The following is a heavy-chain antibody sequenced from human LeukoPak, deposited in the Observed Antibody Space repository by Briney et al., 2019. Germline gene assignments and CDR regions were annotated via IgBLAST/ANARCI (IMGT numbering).Heavy chain of an antibody. J-gene: IGHJ6*03. CDR3: ARHDYDILTGDYYYMDV. V-gene: IGHV4-38-2*02. D-gene: IGHD3-9*01. Sequence: SETLSLTCTVSGYSISSGYYWGWIRQPPGKGLEWIGSIYHSGSTYYNPSLKSRVTISVDTSKNQFSLKLSSVTAADTAVYYCARHDYDILTGDYYYMDVWGKGTTVTISS. CDR1: GYSISSGYY. CDR2: IYHSGST.